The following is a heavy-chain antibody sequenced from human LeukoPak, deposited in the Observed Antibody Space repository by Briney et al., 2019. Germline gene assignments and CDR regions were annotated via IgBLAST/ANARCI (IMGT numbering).Heavy chain of an antibody. D-gene: IGHD2-2*01. CDR1: GFAFDEHG. Sequence: GGSLRLSCTASGFAFDEHGMSWVRQAPGKGLEWVSGINWSGGSTGYADPLRGRFTISRDNAKNSLYLQMDSLGAEDTALYYCARAPITSPFYFDYWGQGTLVTVSS. V-gene: IGHV3-20*04. CDR2: INWSGGST. J-gene: IGHJ4*02. CDR3: ARAPITSPFYFDY.